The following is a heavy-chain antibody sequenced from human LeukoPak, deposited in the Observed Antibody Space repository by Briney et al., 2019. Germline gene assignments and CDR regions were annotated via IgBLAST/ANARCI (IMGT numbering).Heavy chain of an antibody. CDR3: AKDMQQQLALDY. CDR2: VTWDSGII. V-gene: IGHV3-9*01. Sequence: GGSLRLSCAASGFTFSDYYMSWIRQAPGKGLEWVSSVTWDSGIIGYADSVKGRFTISRDNAKNSLYLQMNSLRTEDTALYYCAKDMQQQLALDYWGQGTLVTVSS. CDR1: GFTFSDYY. D-gene: IGHD6-13*01. J-gene: IGHJ4*02.